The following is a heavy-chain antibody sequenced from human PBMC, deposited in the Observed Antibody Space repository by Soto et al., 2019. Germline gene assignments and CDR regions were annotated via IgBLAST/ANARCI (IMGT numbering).Heavy chain of an antibody. D-gene: IGHD2-2*01. CDR2: IYYSGST. J-gene: IGHJ5*02. CDR3: AREALPAATMMDNNWFDP. V-gene: IGHV4-31*03. Sequence: QVQLQESGPGLVKPSQTLSLTCTVSGGSISSGGYYWSWIRQHPGKGLEWIGYIYYSGSTYYNPSLKSRVAISVDTSKNQFSLKLSSVTAADTAVYYCAREALPAATMMDNNWFDPWGQGTLVTVSS. CDR1: GGSISSGGYY.